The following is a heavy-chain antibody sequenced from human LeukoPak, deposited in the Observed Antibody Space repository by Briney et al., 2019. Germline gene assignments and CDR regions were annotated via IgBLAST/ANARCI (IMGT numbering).Heavy chain of an antibody. CDR2: MYTSGST. V-gene: IGHV4-38-2*02. J-gene: IGHJ4*02. CDR1: GFFVSSGYY. Sequence: SETLSLTCTVSGFFVSSGYYWGWIRQPPGKGLEWIGRMYTSGSTNYNPSLKSRVTISVDTFKNQFSLKLSSVTAADTAVYYCARDRENIVLVPGAKRKTWYFDYWGQGTLVTVSS. CDR3: ARDRENIVLVPGAKRKTWYFDY. D-gene: IGHD2-2*01.